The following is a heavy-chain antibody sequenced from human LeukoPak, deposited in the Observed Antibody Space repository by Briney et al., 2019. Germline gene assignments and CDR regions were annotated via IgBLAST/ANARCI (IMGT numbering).Heavy chain of an antibody. Sequence: ASVKVSCKASGYTFSSYYMHRVRQAPGQGLEWMGWINPNSGGTNYAQKFQGRVTMTRDTSISTAYMEPSRLRSDDTAVYYCASLRFLGYCSGGSCDNWFDPWGQGTLVTVSS. D-gene: IGHD2-15*01. CDR2: INPNSGGT. V-gene: IGHV1-2*02. CDR3: ASLRFLGYCSGGSCDNWFDP. CDR1: GYTFSSYY. J-gene: IGHJ5*02.